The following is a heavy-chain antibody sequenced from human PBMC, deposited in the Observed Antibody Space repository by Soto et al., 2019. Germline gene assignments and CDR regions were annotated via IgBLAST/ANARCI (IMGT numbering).Heavy chain of an antibody. Sequence: SETLSLTCTVSGGSISSYYWSWIRQPPGKGLEWIGYIYYSGSTNYNPSLKSRVTISVDTSKNQFSLKLSSVTAADTAVYYCARLVVVPAAPYSYYYGMDVWGQGTTVTVSS. CDR1: GGSISSYY. J-gene: IGHJ6*02. D-gene: IGHD2-2*01. CDR3: ARLVVVPAAPYSYYYGMDV. V-gene: IGHV4-59*08. CDR2: IYYSGST.